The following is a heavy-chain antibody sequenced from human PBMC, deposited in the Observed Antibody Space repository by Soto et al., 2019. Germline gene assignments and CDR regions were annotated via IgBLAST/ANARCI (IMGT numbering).Heavy chain of an antibody. CDR1: GGSISSGDYY. J-gene: IGHJ6*02. V-gene: IGHV4-30-4*01. CDR3: ARDRLSRYDFWSCYARSGVMDF. D-gene: IGHD3-3*01. Sequence: SETLSLTCTVSGGSISSGDYYWSWIRQPPGKGLEWIGYIYYSGSTYYNPSLKSRVTISVDTSKNQFSLKLSSVTAADTAVYYCARDRLSRYDFWSCYARSGVMDFWGQGTTVILSS. CDR2: IYYSGST.